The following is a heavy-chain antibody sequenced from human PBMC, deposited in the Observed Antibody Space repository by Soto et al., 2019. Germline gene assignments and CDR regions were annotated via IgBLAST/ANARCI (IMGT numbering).Heavy chain of an antibody. J-gene: IGHJ5*02. CDR3: ARIEITIFGVVILDSNNWFDP. D-gene: IGHD3-3*01. CDR2: IYHSGST. V-gene: IGHV4-4*02. CDR1: GGSISSSNW. Sequence: SETLSLTCAVSGGSISSSNWWSWVRQPPGKGLEWIGEIYHSGSTNYNPSLKSRVTISVDKSKNQFSLKLSSVTAADTAVYYCARIEITIFGVVILDSNNWFDPWGQGTLVTVSS.